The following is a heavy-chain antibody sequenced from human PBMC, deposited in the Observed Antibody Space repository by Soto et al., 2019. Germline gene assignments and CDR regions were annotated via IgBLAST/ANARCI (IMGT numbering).Heavy chain of an antibody. D-gene: IGHD3-10*01. CDR3: AKDPLPYYYGSGSNNWFDP. Sequence: PGGSLRLSCAASGFTFSSYAMSWIRQAPGKGLEWVSAISGSGRSTYYADSVKGRFTISRDNSKNTLYLQMNSLRAEDTAVYYCAKDPLPYYYGSGSNNWFDPWGQGTLVTVSS. J-gene: IGHJ5*02. CDR1: GFTFSSYA. V-gene: IGHV3-23*01. CDR2: ISGSGRST.